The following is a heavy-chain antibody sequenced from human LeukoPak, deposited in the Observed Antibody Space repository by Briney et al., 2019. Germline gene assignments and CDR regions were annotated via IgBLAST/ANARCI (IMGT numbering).Heavy chain of an antibody. Sequence: ASVKVSCKASGYTFTGYYMHWVRQAPGQGLEWMGGILPILGTTNYAPKLQGRVTITTDESTSTAYMELRGLRSEDTAVYYCARGGVDTTMVPSYMDVWGKGTTVTVSS. J-gene: IGHJ6*03. V-gene: IGHV1-69*16. CDR1: GYTFTGYY. CDR3: ARGGVDTTMVPSYMDV. CDR2: ILPILGTT. D-gene: IGHD5-18*01.